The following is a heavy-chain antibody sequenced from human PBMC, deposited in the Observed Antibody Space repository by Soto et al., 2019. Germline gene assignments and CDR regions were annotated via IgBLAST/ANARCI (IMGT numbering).Heavy chain of an antibody. J-gene: IGHJ4*02. CDR2: ISGSGNSP. Sequence: EVQLLESGGGLVRPGGSLRLSCAASGYTFSDYAMYWVRQAPGKGLEWVSAISGSGNSPYYADSVKGRFTISRANSKHTLYLQMNSLTAEDTARYYCAKVTENEFWGGYFDLWGQGTLLTVSS. CDR1: GYTFSDYA. D-gene: IGHD3-3*01. CDR3: AKVTENEFWGGYFDL. V-gene: IGHV3-23*01.